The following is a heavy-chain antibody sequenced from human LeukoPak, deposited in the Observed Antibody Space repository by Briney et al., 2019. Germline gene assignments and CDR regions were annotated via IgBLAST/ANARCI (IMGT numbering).Heavy chain of an antibody. CDR3: AKDIYTGTWRGFDY. CDR2: ISGSGGAT. V-gene: IGHV3-23*01. J-gene: IGHJ4*02. Sequence: PGGSLRLSCAASGFTFNTYGMSWVRQAPGKGLEWVSGISGSGGATYYADSVKGRFTISRDNSKNTLYLQMNSLRAEDTAVYYCAKDIYTGTWRGFDYWGQGTLVTVSS. CDR1: GFTFNTYG. D-gene: IGHD1-14*01.